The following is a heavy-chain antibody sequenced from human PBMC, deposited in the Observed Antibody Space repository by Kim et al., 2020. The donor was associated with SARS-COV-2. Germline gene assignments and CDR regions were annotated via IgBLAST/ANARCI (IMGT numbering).Heavy chain of an antibody. J-gene: IGHJ3*02. CDR1: GFTFDDYA. V-gene: IGHV3-9*01. CDR2: ISWNGGSI. CDR3: AKVQWSDAFDI. D-gene: IGHD6-19*01. Sequence: GGSLRLSCAASGFTFDDYAMHWVRQAPGKGLEWVSGISWNGGSIGYADSVKGRFTISRDNAKNSLYLQMNSLRAEDTALYYCAKVQWSDAFDIWGQGTMVTVSS.